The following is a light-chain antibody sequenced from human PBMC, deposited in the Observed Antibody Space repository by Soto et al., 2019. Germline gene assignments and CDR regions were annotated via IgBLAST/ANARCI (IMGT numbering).Light chain of an antibody. V-gene: IGLV2-11*01. CDR1: SNDVGGYNY. CDR3: CSYAGSYSFYV. CDR2: DVN. J-gene: IGLJ1*01. Sequence: QSVLTQPRSVSGSPGQSVTISCTGTSNDVGGYNYVAWYQQHPGKAPKFMIYDVNKRPPGVPDRFSGSKSGNTASLTISGLQAEDEADYYCCSYAGSYSFYVFGTGTKLTVL.